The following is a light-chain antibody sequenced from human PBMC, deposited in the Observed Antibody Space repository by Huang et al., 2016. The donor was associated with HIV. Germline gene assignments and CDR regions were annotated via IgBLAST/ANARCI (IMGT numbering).Light chain of an antibody. Sequence: EIVLTQSPATLSWSPGERATLSCRASQSVSSYLSWYQQKPGQAPRLLIYDKANRATGIPARFSGSGSGTDFTLTISSLEPEDFAVYYCQQRSSWYTFGQGTKLEIK. CDR3: QQRSSWYT. V-gene: IGKV3-11*01. CDR1: QSVSSY. J-gene: IGKJ2*01. CDR2: DKA.